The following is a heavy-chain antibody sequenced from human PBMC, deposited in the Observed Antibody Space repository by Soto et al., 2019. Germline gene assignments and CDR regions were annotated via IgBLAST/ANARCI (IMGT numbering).Heavy chain of an antibody. Sequence: ESVGGVVQPGRSLRLSCAASGFIFSNYVMYWVRQAPGKGLEWLAFMSYDGTTKYSADSVKGRFTISRDNSKNTLYLQMNSLRPEDTAVYYCAREVLWSRYFDYWGQGTLVTVSS. J-gene: IGHJ4*02. D-gene: IGHD3-10*01. V-gene: IGHV3-30-3*01. CDR3: AREVLWSRYFDY. CDR2: MSYDGTTK. CDR1: GFIFSNYV.